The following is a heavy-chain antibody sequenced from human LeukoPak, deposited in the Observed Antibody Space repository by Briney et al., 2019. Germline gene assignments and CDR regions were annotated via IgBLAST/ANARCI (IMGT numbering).Heavy chain of an antibody. D-gene: IGHD6-6*01. CDR3: ARGTAEPARIDR. CDR2: LNTDGSSP. V-gene: IGHV3-74*01. CDR1: GFPFVTYW. Sequence: GGSLRLSCAASGFPFVTYWMHWVRQAPGKGLVWVSHLNTDGSSPTYGDSAKGRFTVSRDNAKNTLFLQLNSLRVEDTAVYYCARGTAEPARIDRWREGTRVTVSS. J-gene: IGHJ4*02.